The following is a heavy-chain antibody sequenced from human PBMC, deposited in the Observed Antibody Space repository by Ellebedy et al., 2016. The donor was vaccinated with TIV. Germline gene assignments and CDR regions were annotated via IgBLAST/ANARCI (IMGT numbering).Heavy chain of an antibody. Sequence: SETLSLTCTVSGGSISSYYWSWIRQPPGKGLEWIGYIYYSGSTNYNPSLKSRVTISVDTSKNQFSLKLSSVTAADTAVYYCARVPSSIAAAGTVLRFDPWGQGTLVTVSS. J-gene: IGHJ5*02. CDR3: ARVPSSIAAAGTVLRFDP. V-gene: IGHV4-59*01. CDR1: GGSISSYY. D-gene: IGHD6-13*01. CDR2: IYYSGST.